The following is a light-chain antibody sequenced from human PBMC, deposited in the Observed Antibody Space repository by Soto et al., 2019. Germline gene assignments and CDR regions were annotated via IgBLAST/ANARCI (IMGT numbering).Light chain of an antibody. J-gene: IGKJ1*01. CDR3: QEHGNWPRRT. CDR1: ESLYTY. CDR2: DTS. V-gene: IGKV3-11*01. Sequence: EIVLTQSPATLSLSPGERATLSCRASESLYTYLAWFQQKPGQAPRLLIFDTSRRATGVPARFSGSGAGTDDTLTISSLEPEDFAVYYCQEHGNWPRRTFGRGTKVEI.